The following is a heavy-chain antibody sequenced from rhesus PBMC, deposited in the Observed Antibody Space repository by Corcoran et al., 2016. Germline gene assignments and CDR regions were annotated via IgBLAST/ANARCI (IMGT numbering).Heavy chain of an antibody. J-gene: IGHJ4*01. CDR3: ARGVGAAAGIDC. Sequence: QVQLQESGPGVVKPSETLSLTCAVSGGSISDSYRWSWIRQPPGKGLEWIRYIYGSSTSTNYNPSLNSRVTISRDTSKNQFSLKLSSVTAADTAVYYCARGVGAAAGIDCWGQGVLVTVSS. D-gene: IGHD6-25*01. V-gene: IGHV4S10*01. CDR2: IYGSSTST. CDR1: GGSISDSYR.